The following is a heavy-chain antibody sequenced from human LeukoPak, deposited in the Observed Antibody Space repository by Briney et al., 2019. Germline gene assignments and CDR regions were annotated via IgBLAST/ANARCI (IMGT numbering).Heavy chain of an antibody. D-gene: IGHD3/OR15-3a*01. CDR1: EFTFSSYG. CDR2: VSNDGGDK. CDR3: AKAHLLDWLLPFDY. V-gene: IGHV3-30*18. Sequence: PGGSLRLSCAASEFTFSSYGMHWVRQAPGKGLEWVALVSNDGGDKYYADSVKGRFTISRDNSKNTLYLQMNSLRGEDTGVYYCAKAHLLDWLLPFDYWGQGTLVTVSS. J-gene: IGHJ4*02.